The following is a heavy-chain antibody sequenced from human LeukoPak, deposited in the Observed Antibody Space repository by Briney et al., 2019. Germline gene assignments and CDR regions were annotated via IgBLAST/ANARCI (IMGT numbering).Heavy chain of an antibody. Sequence: GGSLRLSCGASGFTFSSYSMNWVRQAPGKGLEWVSSISSSSSYIYYADSVKGRFTISRDNAKNSLYLQMNSLRAEDTAVYYCARDREYYDYVWGSYRYTGPSDYWGQGTLVTVSS. J-gene: IGHJ4*02. CDR1: GFTFSSYS. CDR3: ARDREYYDYVWGSYRYTGPSDY. V-gene: IGHV3-21*01. D-gene: IGHD3-16*02. CDR2: ISSSSSYI.